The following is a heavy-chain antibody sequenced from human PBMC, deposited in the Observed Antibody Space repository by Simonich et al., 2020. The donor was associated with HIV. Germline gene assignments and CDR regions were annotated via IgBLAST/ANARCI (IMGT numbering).Heavy chain of an antibody. Sequence: QVQLVESGGGVVQPGRSLRLSCAASGFTFSSYAMHWVRQAPGKGLEGVAVISYDGSNKYYADSVKGRFTISRDKSTNTLYLQMNSLRAEDTAVYYCASGGSISSVWADDYWGQGTLVTVSS. D-gene: IGHD3-16*01. CDR3: ASGGSISSVWADDY. CDR1: GFTFSSYA. V-gene: IGHV3-30*07. CDR2: ISYDGSNK. J-gene: IGHJ4*02.